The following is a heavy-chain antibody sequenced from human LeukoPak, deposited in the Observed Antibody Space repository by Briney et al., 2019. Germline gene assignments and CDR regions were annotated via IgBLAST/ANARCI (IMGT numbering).Heavy chain of an antibody. CDR3: GRAQQGAAGGRYYYHGVDV. Sequence: SQTLSLTCTVSGGSISSAGYYWSWIRQHPGKGLEWIGYIYYSGSTYYNPSLKSRVIISVDTSKNQFSLKLSSVTAADTAVYYCGRAQQGAAGGRYYYHGVDVWGQGTTVTVSS. CDR2: IYYSGST. D-gene: IGHD6-13*01. CDR1: GGSISSAGYY. J-gene: IGHJ6*02. V-gene: IGHV4-31*03.